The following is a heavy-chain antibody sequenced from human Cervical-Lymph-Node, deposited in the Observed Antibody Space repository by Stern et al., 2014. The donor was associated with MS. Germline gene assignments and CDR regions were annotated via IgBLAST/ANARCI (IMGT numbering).Heavy chain of an antibody. D-gene: IGHD6-19*01. CDR3: AQVSVEVGGQFEY. Sequence: QVTLRESGPTLVKPTQNLTLTCSFSGFSLDPPGVGVGWIRQPPGKALEWLALIYWNDDRHYKPSLKSRLTLTKDTSKNQVVFTMTNMDPVDTATYHCAQVSVEVGGQFEYWGQGTLVTVSS. V-gene: IGHV2-5*01. CDR2: IYWNDDR. CDR1: GFSLDPPGVG. J-gene: IGHJ4*02.